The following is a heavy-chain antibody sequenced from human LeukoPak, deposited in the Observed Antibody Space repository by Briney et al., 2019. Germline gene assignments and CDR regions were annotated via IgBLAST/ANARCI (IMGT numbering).Heavy chain of an antibody. CDR1: GGSFSGYY. J-gene: IGHJ3*02. V-gene: IGHV4-34*01. Sequence: SETLSLTCAVYGGSFSGYYWSWIRQPPGKGLEWIGEINHSGSTNYNPSLKSRVTMSVDTSKNQFSLKLSSVTAADTAVYYCARVVRGVIGAFDIWGQGTMVTVSS. CDR3: ARVVRGVIGAFDI. D-gene: IGHD3-10*01. CDR2: INHSGST.